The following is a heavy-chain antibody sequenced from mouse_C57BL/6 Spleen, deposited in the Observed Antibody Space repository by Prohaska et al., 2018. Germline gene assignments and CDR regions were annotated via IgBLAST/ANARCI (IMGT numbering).Heavy chain of an antibody. J-gene: IGHJ2*01. CDR2: IDPNSGGT. CDR3: ARFYYGSSWRGENY. V-gene: IGHV1-72*01. D-gene: IGHD1-1*01. Sequence: RPGRGLEWIGRIDPNSGGTKYNEKFKSKATLTVDKPSSTAYMQLSSLTSEDSAVYYCARFYYGSSWRGENYWGQGTTLTVSS.